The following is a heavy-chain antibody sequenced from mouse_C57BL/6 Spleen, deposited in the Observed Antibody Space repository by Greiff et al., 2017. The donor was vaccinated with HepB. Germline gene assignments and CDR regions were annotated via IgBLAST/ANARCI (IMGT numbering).Heavy chain of an antibody. CDR3: ARSNYGSSDGDYWYFDV. CDR2: IDPSDSYT. V-gene: IGHV1-69*01. Sequence: QVQLQQPGAELVMPGASVKLSCKASGYTFTSYWMHWVKQRPGQGLEWIGEIDPSDSYTNYNQKFKGKSTLTVDKSSSTAYMQLSSLTSEDSAVYDCARSNYGSSDGDYWYFDVWGTGTTVTVSS. D-gene: IGHD1-1*01. J-gene: IGHJ1*03. CDR1: GYTFTSYW.